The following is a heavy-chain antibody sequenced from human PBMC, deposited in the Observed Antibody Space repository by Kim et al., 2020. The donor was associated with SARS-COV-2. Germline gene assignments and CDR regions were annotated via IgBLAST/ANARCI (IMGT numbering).Heavy chain of an antibody. V-gene: IGHV3-21*01. CDR2: ISSSSSYI. CDR3: ARGSLGEFDS. D-gene: IGHD3-10*01. CDR1: GFTFISYS. Sequence: GGSLRLSCAASGFTFISYSMNWVRQAPGKGLEWVSSISSSSSYIYYADSLKGRFTISRDNAKNSVYLQMNSLRAEDTAVYYCARGSLGEFDSWGQGTLVTVSS. J-gene: IGHJ4*02.